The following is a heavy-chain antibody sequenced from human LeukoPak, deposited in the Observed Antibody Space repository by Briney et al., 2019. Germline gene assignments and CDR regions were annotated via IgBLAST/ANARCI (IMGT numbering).Heavy chain of an antibody. D-gene: IGHD3-10*01. V-gene: IGHV4-39*07. J-gene: IGHJ5*02. Sequence: SETLSLTCTVSGGSISSSSYYWGWIRQSPGKGLEWIGSIYYSGSTYYNPSLKSRVTISVDTSKNQFSLKLSSVTAADTAVYYCAKDYSKTSYYGSGTYYRPNWFDPWGQGTLVTVSS. CDR2: IYYSGST. CDR1: GGSISSSSYY. CDR3: AKDYSKTSYYGSGTYYRPNWFDP.